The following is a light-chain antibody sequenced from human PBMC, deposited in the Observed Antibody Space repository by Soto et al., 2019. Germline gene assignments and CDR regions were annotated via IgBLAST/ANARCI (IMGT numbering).Light chain of an antibody. J-gene: IGKJ5*01. V-gene: IGKV1-9*01. CDR2: AAS. CDR3: QQLKSYPPIT. Sequence: IQLTQSPSSLSASVGDRVTITCRASQGISSYFAWYQQKPGKAPKLLIYAASTLQSGVPSRFSGSGSGTDFTLTIISLQPEDFATYYCQQLKSYPPITFGQGTRLEIK. CDR1: QGISSY.